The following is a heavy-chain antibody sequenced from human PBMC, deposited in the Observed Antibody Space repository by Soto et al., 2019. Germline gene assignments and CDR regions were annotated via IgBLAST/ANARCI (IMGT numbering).Heavy chain of an antibody. CDR1: GYTFTGHY. D-gene: IGHD3-3*01. CDR3: ARPSTSGATIYGPYYYYGMDV. CDR2: INPNSGGT. J-gene: IGHJ6*02. V-gene: IGHV1-2*02. Sequence: GASVKVSCKASGYTFTGHYMHWVRQAPGQGLEWMGWINPNSGGTNYAQKFQGRVTMTRDTSISTAYMELSRLRSDDTAVYYCARPSTSGATIYGPYYYYGMDVWGQGTTVTVSS.